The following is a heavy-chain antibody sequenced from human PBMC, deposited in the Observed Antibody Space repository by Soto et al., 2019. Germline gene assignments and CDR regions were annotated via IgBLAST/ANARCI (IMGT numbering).Heavy chain of an antibody. CDR2: IYYRGNT. V-gene: IGHV4-39*01. J-gene: IGHJ4*02. D-gene: IGHD3-9*01. CDR3: ARLEGLATISYYFDY. Sequence: QLQLQESGPGLVKPSETLSLTCSVSGDSINSDNYYWGWIRQPPGTGLEWIGSIYYRGNTYYKPSLKTRVTISLDKSKSQFSLKLNSVTATDSAVYFCARLEGLATISYYFDYWGQGTLVTVSS. CDR1: GDSINSDNYY.